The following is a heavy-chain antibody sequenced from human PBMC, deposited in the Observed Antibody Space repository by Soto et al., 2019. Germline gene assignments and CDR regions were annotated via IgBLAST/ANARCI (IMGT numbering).Heavy chain of an antibody. V-gene: IGHV1-46*01. CDR2: INPMGGST. D-gene: IGHD5-12*01. J-gene: IGHJ5*02. CDR1: GYTFTSYY. Sequence: QVQLVQSGAEVKKPGASVKVSCKASGYTFTSYYMHWVRQAPGQGLEWMGIINPMGGSTSYAQKFQGRVTMTRDTSTSTVYMELSSLRSEDTAVYYCARGAGGLQLEAGWFDPWGQGTLVTVSS. CDR3: ARGAGGLQLEAGWFDP.